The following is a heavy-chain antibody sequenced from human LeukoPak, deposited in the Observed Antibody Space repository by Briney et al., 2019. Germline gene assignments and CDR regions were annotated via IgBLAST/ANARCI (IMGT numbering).Heavy chain of an antibody. CDR2: ISAYNGNT. D-gene: IGHD3-10*02. CDR3: AKNGVGCSGRYRKFVY. V-gene: IGHV1-18*01. CDR1: GYTFTSYG. J-gene: IGHJ4*02. Sequence: ASVKVSCKASGYTFTSYGISWVRQAPGQGLEWMGWISAYNGNTNYAQKLQGRVTMTTDTSTTTAYMELKRLISDDPPMYYCAKNGVGCSGRYRKFVYWGQGTLVTVSS.